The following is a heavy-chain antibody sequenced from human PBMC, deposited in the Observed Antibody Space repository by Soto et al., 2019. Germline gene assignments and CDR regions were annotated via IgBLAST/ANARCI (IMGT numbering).Heavy chain of an antibody. Sequence: QVQLQQWGAGLLKPSETLSLTCAVYGGSFSGYYWSWIRQPPGKGLEWIGEINHSGSTNYNPSLKSRVTIPVDTSKNQFSLKLSSVPAADTAVYYCARELITFGGVIVIINAFDIWGQGTMVTVSS. D-gene: IGHD3-16*02. J-gene: IGHJ3*02. CDR2: INHSGST. V-gene: IGHV4-34*01. CDR1: GGSFSGYY. CDR3: ARELITFGGVIVIINAFDI.